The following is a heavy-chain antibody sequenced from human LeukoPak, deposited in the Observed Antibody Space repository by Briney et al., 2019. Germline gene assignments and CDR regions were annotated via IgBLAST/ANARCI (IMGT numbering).Heavy chain of an antibody. J-gene: IGHJ4*02. Sequence: EESLRLSCAVSRFNFSSFPMTWVRLAAGKALEWVSTITGGGGSTYYAESVKGRFTISRDNSKNTLYLQMNSLRGEDTALYYCAKDLAGCSDSWGQGTLVTVSS. CDR2: ITGGGGST. V-gene: IGHV3-23*01. CDR1: RFNFSSFP. D-gene: IGHD2-8*01. CDR3: AKDLAGCSDS.